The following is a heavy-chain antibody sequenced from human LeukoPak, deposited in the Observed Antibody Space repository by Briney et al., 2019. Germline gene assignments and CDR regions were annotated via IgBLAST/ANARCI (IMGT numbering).Heavy chain of an antibody. CDR2: INPNSGGT. J-gene: IGHJ4*02. Sequence: ASVKVSCKASGYTFTGYYMHWVRQAPGQGLEWMGWINPNSGGTNYAQKFQGRVTMTRDTSISTAYMELSRLRSDDTAVYYCARDRGVVPAAPLDYWGQGTLVTVSS. CDR1: GYTFTGYY. D-gene: IGHD2-2*01. V-gene: IGHV1-2*02. CDR3: ARDRGVVPAAPLDY.